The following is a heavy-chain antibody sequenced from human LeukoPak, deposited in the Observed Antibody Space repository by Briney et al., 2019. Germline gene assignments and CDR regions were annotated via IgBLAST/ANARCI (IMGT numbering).Heavy chain of an antibody. V-gene: IGHV3-30*02. CDR3: ARGTPRDGPIQQTYYYYYYYMDV. CDR2: IRYDGSKK. Sequence: GGSLRLSCAASGFIFSSYGMHWVRQAPGKGLEWVAFIRYDGSKKYYADSVKGRFTISRDNSENTLYLQMNSLRAEDTAVYYCARGTPRDGPIQQTYYYYYYYMDVWGKGTTVTVSS. CDR1: GFIFSSYG. D-gene: IGHD1-14*01. J-gene: IGHJ6*03.